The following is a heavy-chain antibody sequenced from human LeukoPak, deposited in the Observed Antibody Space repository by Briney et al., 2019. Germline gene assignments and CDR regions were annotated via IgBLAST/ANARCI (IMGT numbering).Heavy chain of an antibody. J-gene: IGHJ4*02. CDR2: IIPIFGTA. V-gene: IGHV1-69*06. Sequence: SVKVSCKASGGTFSSYAISWVRQAPGQGLEWMGGIIPIFGTANYAQKFQGRVTITADKSTSTAYMELSSLRSEDTAVYYCARLDSEMATIATKYYFDYWGQGTLVTVSS. D-gene: IGHD5-24*01. CDR3: ARLDSEMATIATKYYFDY. CDR1: GGTFSSYA.